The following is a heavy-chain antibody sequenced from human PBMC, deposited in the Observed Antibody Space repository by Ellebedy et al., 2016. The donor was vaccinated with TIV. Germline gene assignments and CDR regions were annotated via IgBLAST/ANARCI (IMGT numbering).Heavy chain of an antibody. CDR3: ARESYAPVHFDH. D-gene: IGHD1-26*01. J-gene: IGHJ4*02. CDR1: GFTFSTYS. CDR2: ISRISKTI. V-gene: IGHV3-48*02. Sequence: PGGSLRLSCAVSGFTFSTYSMTWVRQAPGKGLEWVSYISRISKTIYYADSVKGRFTISRDNAQNSLSLQMDSLRDEDTAVYYCARESYAPVHFDHWGQGTLVTVSS.